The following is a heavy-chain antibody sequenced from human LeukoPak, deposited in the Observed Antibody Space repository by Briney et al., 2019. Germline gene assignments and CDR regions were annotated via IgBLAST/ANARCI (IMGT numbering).Heavy chain of an antibody. J-gene: IGHJ3*02. CDR3: ARGYYDSSGYYHDAFDI. D-gene: IGHD3-22*01. CDR2: INPNSGGT. Sequence: ASVKVSCKASGYTFTDYYIHWVRQAPGQGLEWMGWINPNSGGTNYAQKFQGRVTMTRDTSISTAYMELSRLRSDDTAVYYCARGYYDSSGYYHDAFDIWGQGTMVTVSS. CDR1: GYTFTDYY. V-gene: IGHV1-2*02.